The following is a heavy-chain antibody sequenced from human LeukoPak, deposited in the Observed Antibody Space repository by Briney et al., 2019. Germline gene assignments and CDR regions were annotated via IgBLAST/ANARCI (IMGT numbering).Heavy chain of an antibody. J-gene: IGHJ3*02. D-gene: IGHD5-18*01. V-gene: IGHV4-59*01. CDR2: IDYRGST. CDR1: GGSISTYY. CDR3: ARSRSGYSYDHAAFEI. Sequence: SETLHLTCTVSGGSISTYYWSWIRQPPGKGLEWIAYIDYRGSTTYNPSLRSRVTISVDTSRNQFSLKLSSVTAADTAVYYCARSRSGYSYDHAAFEIWGQGTMVTVSS.